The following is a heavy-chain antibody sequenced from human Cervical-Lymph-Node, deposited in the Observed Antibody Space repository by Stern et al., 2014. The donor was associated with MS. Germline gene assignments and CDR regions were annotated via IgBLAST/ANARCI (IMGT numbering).Heavy chain of an antibody. J-gene: IGHJ6*02. D-gene: IGHD2-21*01. CDR3: ARVNRVVVATNYYYGMDV. V-gene: IGHV4-59*01. CDR2: INESGSA. CDR1: GGSIGSYY. Sequence: QLQLQESGPGLVKPSEALSLTCTVSGGSIGSYYWTWIRQSPGKGPEWIGYINESGSAEYNPSLKRRVTISVDTSKNQLSLKLTSVTAADTAVYYCARVNRVVVATNYYYGMDVWGPGTTVTVSS.